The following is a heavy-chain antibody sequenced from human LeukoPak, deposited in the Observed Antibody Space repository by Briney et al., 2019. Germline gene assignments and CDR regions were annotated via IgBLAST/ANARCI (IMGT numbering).Heavy chain of an antibody. J-gene: IGHJ1*01. CDR3: ARGYCGGDCYGD. CDR2: IDGSSSHI. CDR1: GFSFSNYA. D-gene: IGHD2-21*02. V-gene: IGHV3-21*01. Sequence: GGSLRLSCAAPGFSFSNYAMNWVRQAPGKGLEWVSSIDGSSSHIYYADSVKGRFTISRDNTKSSLYLQMNSLRAEDMAVYYCARGYCGGDCYGDWGQGTLVTVSS.